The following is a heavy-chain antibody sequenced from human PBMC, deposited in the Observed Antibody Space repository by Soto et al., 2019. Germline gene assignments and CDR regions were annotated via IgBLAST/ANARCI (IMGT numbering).Heavy chain of an antibody. CDR3: ARDRYSSGWYYTFDY. V-gene: IGHV3-30-3*01. Sequence: QVQLVASGGGVVQPGRSLRLSCAASGFTFSSYAMHWVRQAPGKGLEWVAVISYDGSNKYYADSVKGRFTISRDNSKNTLYLQMNSLRAEDTAVYYCARDRYSSGWYYTFDYWGQGTLVTVSS. CDR1: GFTFSSYA. CDR2: ISYDGSNK. J-gene: IGHJ4*02. D-gene: IGHD6-19*01.